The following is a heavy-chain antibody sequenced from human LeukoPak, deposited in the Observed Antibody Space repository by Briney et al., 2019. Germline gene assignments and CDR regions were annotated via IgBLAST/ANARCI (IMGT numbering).Heavy chain of an antibody. Sequence: MPGGSLRLSCAASGFTFSSYSMNWVRQAPGKGLEWVSCITRSSIYIYYADSVKGRFTISRDNAKNSLYLQMNSLRAEDTAVYYCARGRYDSSGSYSLFDYWGQGTLVTVSS. CDR1: GFTFSSYS. V-gene: IGHV3-21*01. J-gene: IGHJ4*02. D-gene: IGHD3-22*01. CDR3: ARGRYDSSGSYSLFDY. CDR2: ITRSSIYI.